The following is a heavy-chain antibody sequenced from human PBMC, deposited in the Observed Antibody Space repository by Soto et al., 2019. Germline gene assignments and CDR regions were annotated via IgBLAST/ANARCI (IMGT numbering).Heavy chain of an antibody. CDR3: AGSRGDYVTWFDP. V-gene: IGHV4-31*03. Sequence: SETLSLTCTVSGGSISSGGYYWSWVRQHPGKGLEWIGYIYYSGSTYYNPSLKSRVTISVDTSKNQFSLKLSSVTAADTAEYFCAGSRGDYVTWFDPGGQGTLVTVSS. CDR1: GGSISSGGYY. J-gene: IGHJ5*02. D-gene: IGHD4-17*01. CDR2: IYYSGST.